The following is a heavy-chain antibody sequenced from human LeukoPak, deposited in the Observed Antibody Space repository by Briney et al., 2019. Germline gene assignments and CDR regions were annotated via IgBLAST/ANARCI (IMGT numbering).Heavy chain of an antibody. J-gene: IGHJ4*02. CDR3: ARVIAARYFDY. Sequence: SETLSLTCTVSGGSISSYYWSWIRQPPGKGLEWIGYIYYSGSTNHNPSLKSRVTISVDTSKNQFSLKLSSVTAADTAVYYCARVIAARYFDYWGQGTLVTVSS. CDR1: GGSISSYY. D-gene: IGHD6-6*01. CDR2: IYYSGST. V-gene: IGHV4-59*08.